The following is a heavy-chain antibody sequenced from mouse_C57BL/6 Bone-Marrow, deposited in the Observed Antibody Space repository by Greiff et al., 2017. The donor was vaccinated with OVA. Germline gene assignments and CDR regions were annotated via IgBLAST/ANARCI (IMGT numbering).Heavy chain of an antibody. CDR1: GYSFTSYY. J-gene: IGHJ2*01. CDR3: ARSYYYGSSYRDYFDY. CDR2: IYPGSGNT. Sequence: QVQLQQSGPELVKPGASVKISCKASGYSFTSYYIHWVKQRPGQGLEWIRWIYPGSGNTKYNEKFKGKATLTADTSSSTAYMQLSSLTSEDSAVYYCARSYYYGSSYRDYFDYWGQGTTLTVSS. V-gene: IGHV1-66*01. D-gene: IGHD1-1*01.